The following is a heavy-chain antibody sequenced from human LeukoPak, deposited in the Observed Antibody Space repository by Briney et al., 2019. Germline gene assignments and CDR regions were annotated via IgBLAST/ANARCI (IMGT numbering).Heavy chain of an antibody. J-gene: IGHJ5*02. D-gene: IGHD2-2*01. CDR1: GGSISNYD. V-gene: IGHV4-4*07. CDR3: ARDKRALIVVVPAASGWFDP. Sequence: SETLSLTCTVSGGSISNYDWSWIRQPAGKGLEWIGCIYTTGSTNYNPSLKSRVTMSVDTSKNQFSLKLSSVTAADTAVYYCARDKRALIVVVPAASGWFDPWGQGTLVTVSS. CDR2: IYTTGST.